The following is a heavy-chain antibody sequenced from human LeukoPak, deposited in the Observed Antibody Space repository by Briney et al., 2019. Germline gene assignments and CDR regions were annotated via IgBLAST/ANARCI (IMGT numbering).Heavy chain of an antibody. Sequence: GRSLRLSCAASGFTFSNYAMSWVRQAPGKGLEWVSSISGSGGSTYYADSVKGRFTISRDNSKNTLYLQMNSLRAEDTAVYYCAGSSGYYYIHLYYFDYWGQGTLVTVSS. V-gene: IGHV3-23*01. D-gene: IGHD3-22*01. CDR2: ISGSGGST. CDR3: AGSSGYYYIHLYYFDY. CDR1: GFTFSNYA. J-gene: IGHJ4*02.